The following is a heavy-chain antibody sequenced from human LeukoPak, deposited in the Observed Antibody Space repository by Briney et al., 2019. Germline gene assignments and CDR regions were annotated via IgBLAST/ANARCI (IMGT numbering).Heavy chain of an antibody. Sequence: PSETLSLTCTVSGGSISSSSYYWGWIRQPPGKGLEWIGSIYYSGSTYYNPSLKSRVTISVDTSKNQFSLKLSSVTAADTAVYYCARDCGLYDFWSGYYQYNWFDPWAREPRSPSPQ. V-gene: IGHV4-39*07. J-gene: IGHJ5*02. CDR3: ARDCGLYDFWSGYYQYNWFDP. CDR1: GGSISSSSYY. CDR2: IYYSGST. D-gene: IGHD3-3*01.